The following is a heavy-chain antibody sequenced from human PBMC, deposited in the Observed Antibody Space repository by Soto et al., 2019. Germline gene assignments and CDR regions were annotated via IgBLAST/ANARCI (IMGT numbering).Heavy chain of an antibody. Sequence: GWSLRLSCAVSVFTFDDNAMHWVRQAPEKGLEWVSGINWKSDIGYADSVKGRFTISRDSAENSLYLQMNSLRAEDTALYYCAISQDRGGRTTFIYWGQGTQVTVSS. CDR3: AISQDRGGRTTFIY. CDR2: INWKSDI. CDR1: VFTFDDNA. J-gene: IGHJ4*02. D-gene: IGHD3-16*01. V-gene: IGHV3-9*01.